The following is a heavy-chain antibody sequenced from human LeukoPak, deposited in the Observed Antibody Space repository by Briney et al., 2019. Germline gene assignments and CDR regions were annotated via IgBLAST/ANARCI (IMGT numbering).Heavy chain of an antibody. D-gene: IGHD3-22*01. CDR1: GFTFSSYA. Sequence: GGSLRLSCAASGFTFSSYAMHWVRQAPGKGLEWVAVISYDGSNKYYADSVKGRFTISRDNSKNTLYLQMNSLRAEDTAVYYCAREREFYDSSGYYYGVFDYWGQGTLVTVSS. CDR3: AREREFYDSSGYYYGVFDY. V-gene: IGHV3-30-3*01. CDR2: ISYDGSNK. J-gene: IGHJ4*02.